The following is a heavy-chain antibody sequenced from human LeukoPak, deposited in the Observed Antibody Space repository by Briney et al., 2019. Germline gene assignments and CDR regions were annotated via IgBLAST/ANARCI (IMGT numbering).Heavy chain of an antibody. CDR2: INPDGIKR. CDR1: GLTFSSSW. V-gene: IGHV3-7*01. Sequence: PGGSLRLSCAVSGLTFSSSWMDWVRQAPGKGLEWVASINPDGIKRYSADSVKGRFTISRDNARNSLYLQMDSLRVEDTAFYYCGRVRVFSRLDYWGQGVLVTVSS. D-gene: IGHD3-10*01. J-gene: IGHJ4*02. CDR3: GRVRVFSRLDY.